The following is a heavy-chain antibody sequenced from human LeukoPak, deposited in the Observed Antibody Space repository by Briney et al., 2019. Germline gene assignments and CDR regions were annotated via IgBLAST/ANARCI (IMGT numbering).Heavy chain of an antibody. CDR2: FYHSGST. Sequence: SETLSLTCAVSGYSISSVYYWGWLRQPPGKGLEGFGNFYHSGSTYFHPSLKSRATISVAPSKNHFSLKLSSVTAADTAGYYCARDGGQYQLLDYYYGMDVWGKGTTVTVSS. CDR3: ARDGGQYQLLDYYYGMDV. V-gene: IGHV4-38-2*02. J-gene: IGHJ6*04. D-gene: IGHD2-2*01. CDR1: GYSISSVYY.